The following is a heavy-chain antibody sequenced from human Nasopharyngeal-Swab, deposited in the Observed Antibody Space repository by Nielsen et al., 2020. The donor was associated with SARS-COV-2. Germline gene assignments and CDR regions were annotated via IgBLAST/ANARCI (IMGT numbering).Heavy chain of an antibody. CDR3: ARDQGMGYYYYYGMDV. CDR1: GFTFSSYS. V-gene: IGHV3-21*01. Sequence: GESLKISCAASGFTFSSYSMNWVRQATGKGLEWVSSISSSSSYIYYADSVKGRFTISRDNAKNSLYLQMNSLRAEDTAVYYCARDQGMGYYYYYGMDVWGQGTTVTVSS. CDR2: ISSSSSYI. J-gene: IGHJ6*02. D-gene: IGHD3-16*01.